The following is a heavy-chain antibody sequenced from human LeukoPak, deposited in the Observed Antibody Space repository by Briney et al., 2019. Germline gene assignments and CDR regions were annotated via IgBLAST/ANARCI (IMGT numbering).Heavy chain of an antibody. CDR2: ISVYNGNT. J-gene: IGHJ4*02. V-gene: IGHV1-18*01. D-gene: IGHD3-9*01. CDR1: GYTFTSYG. Sequence: ASVKVSCKASGYTFTSYGISWVRQAPGQGLEWMGWISVYNGNTNYAQKLQGRVTMTTDTSTSTAYMELRSLRSDDTAVYYCARDRRHFDPYYFDYWGQGTLVTVSS. CDR3: ARDRRHFDPYYFDY.